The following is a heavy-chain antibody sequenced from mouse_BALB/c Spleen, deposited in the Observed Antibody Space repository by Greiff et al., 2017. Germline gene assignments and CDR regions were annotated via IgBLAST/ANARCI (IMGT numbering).Heavy chain of an antibody. CDR3: ARGEITTTGFYAMDY. V-gene: IGHV3-2*02. Sequence: EVQLVESGPGLVKPSQSLSLTCTVTGYSITSDYAWHWIRQFPGNKLEWMGYISYSGSTSYNPSLKSRISITRDTSKNQFFLQLNSVTTEDTATYYCARGEITTTGFYAMDYWGQGTSVTVSS. CDR1: GYSITSDYA. J-gene: IGHJ4*01. CDR2: ISYSGST. D-gene: IGHD2-4*01.